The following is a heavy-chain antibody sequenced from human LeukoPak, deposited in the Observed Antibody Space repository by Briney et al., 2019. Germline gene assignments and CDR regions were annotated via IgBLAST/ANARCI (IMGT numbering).Heavy chain of an antibody. V-gene: IGHV3-23*01. D-gene: IGHD3-16*01. J-gene: IGHJ3*01. Sequence: ETLSLTCTVSGGSISSSSYYWGWIRQPPGKGLEWVSGISPRGDITYYKDSVRGRFTISRDNFKNTVSLQLNSLRAEDTAVYYCVRVGGAFDLWGQGTRVSVSS. CDR3: VRVGGAFDL. CDR1: GGSISSSSYY. CDR2: ISPRGDIT.